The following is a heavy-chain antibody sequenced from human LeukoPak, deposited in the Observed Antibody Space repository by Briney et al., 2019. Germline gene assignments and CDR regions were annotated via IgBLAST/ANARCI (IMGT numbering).Heavy chain of an antibody. V-gene: IGHV3-15*01. J-gene: IGHJ5*02. D-gene: IGHD5-24*01. CDR2: IKNKSNGGTT. CDR1: GFPFSNAW. CDR3: VEMATA. Sequence: GGSLRLSCAASGFPFSNAWMHWVRQAPGKGLEWVGRIKNKSNGGTTDYAAPVKGRFSISRDDSKSTLYLQMNSLKTEDTAVYYCVEMATAWGQGTLVTVSS.